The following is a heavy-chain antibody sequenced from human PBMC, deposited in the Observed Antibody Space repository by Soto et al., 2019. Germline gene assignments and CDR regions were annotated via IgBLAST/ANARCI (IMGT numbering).Heavy chain of an antibody. CDR2: ISYDGSNK. CDR1: GFTFSSYA. Sequence: QVQLVESGGGVVQPGRSLRLSCAASGFTFSSYAMDWVRQAPGKGLEWVAFISYDGSNKYYADSVKGRFTISRDNSKNTLYLQMNSLRAEDTAVYYCARGHWYFDLWGRGTLVTVSS. V-gene: IGHV3-30-3*01. CDR3: ARGHWYFDL. J-gene: IGHJ2*01.